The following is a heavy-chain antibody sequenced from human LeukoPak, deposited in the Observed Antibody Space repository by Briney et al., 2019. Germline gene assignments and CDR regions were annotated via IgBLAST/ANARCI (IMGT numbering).Heavy chain of an antibody. CDR1: GFTFGSHA. D-gene: IGHD6-19*01. J-gene: IGHJ4*02. V-gene: IGHV3-23*01. CDR3: GKTTVGHSSGHKPAWPVDY. CDR2: IFGSGGSP. Sequence: GGSLRLSCEASGFTFGSHAMYWVRQAPGKGLEWVAGIFGSGGSPHYADPVKGRFTISRDNSRKTVYLQTNSMRAEDTAVYYCGKTTVGHSSGHKPAWPVDYWGQGTLVTVSS.